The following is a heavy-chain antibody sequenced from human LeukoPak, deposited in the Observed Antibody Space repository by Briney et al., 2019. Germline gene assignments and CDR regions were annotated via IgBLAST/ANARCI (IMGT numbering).Heavy chain of an antibody. CDR3: TRDLVGATSDF. J-gene: IGHJ4*02. Sequence: GGSLRLSCAASGFTFSSYGMHWVRQAPGKGLEWVAVISYDGSNKYYADSVKGRFTISRDNSKNTLYLQMNSLRAEDTAVYYCTRDLVGATSDFWGQGTLVTVSS. CDR1: GFTFSSYG. V-gene: IGHV3-30*03. CDR2: ISYDGSNK. D-gene: IGHD1-26*01.